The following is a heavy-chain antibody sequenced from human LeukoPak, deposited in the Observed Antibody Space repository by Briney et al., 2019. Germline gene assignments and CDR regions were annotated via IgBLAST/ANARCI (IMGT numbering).Heavy chain of an antibody. Sequence: GGSLRLSCAASGFTFSSYAMDWARQAPGKGLEWVSAISGSGASTYYADSVKGRFTISRDNSKNTLYLQMNSLRAEDTAIYYCAKAALRYQLLSSLDYWGQGTLVTVSS. J-gene: IGHJ4*02. CDR2: ISGSGAST. V-gene: IGHV3-23*01. D-gene: IGHD2-2*01. CDR1: GFTFSSYA. CDR3: AKAALRYQLLSSLDY.